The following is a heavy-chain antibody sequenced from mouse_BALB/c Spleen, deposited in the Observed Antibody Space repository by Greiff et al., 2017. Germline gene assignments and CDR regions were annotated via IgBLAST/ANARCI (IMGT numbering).Heavy chain of an antibody. D-gene: IGHD3-1*01. V-gene: IGHV2-9-2*01. CDR1: GFSLTSYD. CDR3: VRATARATYYYAMDY. J-gene: IGHJ4*01. CDR2: IWTGGGT. Sequence: VQLQQSGPGLVAPSQSLSITCTVSGFSLTSYDISWIRQPPGKGLEWLGVIWTGGGTNYNSAFMSRLSISKDNSKSQVFLKMNSLQTDDTAIYYCVRATARATYYYAMDYWGQGTSVTVSS.